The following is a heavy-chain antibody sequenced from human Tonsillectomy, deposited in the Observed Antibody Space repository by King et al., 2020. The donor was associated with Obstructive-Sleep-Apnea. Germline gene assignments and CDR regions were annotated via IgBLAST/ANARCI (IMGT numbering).Heavy chain of an antibody. V-gene: IGHV4-30-4*07. CDR2: IYYSGST. Sequence: QLQESGPGLVKPSQTLSLTCAVSGGSISSGAYSWSWIRQPPGKGLEWIGYIYYSGSTYYNPSLKIRVTISVDTSKNQFSLKLSSVTAADTAVYYCARGGDYGDYRTAVGADYWGQGTLVTVSS. CDR1: GGSISSGAYS. CDR3: ARGGDYGDYRTAVGADY. D-gene: IGHD4-17*01. J-gene: IGHJ4*02.